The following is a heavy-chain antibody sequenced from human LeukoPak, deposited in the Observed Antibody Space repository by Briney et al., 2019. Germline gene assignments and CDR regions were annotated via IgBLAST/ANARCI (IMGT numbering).Heavy chain of an antibody. CDR1: GFTFDDYA. Sequence: GGSLRLSCAASGFTFDDYAMHWVRQAPGKGLEWVSGVSWNSGSIDYADSVKGRFTISRDNAKSSLYLQMNSLRAEDTALYYCAKDKFGGDQQLVRGYDYWGQGTLVTVSS. J-gene: IGHJ4*02. V-gene: IGHV3-9*01. CDR2: VSWNSGSI. CDR3: AKDKFGGDQQLVRGYDY. D-gene: IGHD3-10*01.